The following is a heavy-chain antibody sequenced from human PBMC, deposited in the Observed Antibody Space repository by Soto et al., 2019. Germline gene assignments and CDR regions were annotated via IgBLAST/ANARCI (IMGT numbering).Heavy chain of an antibody. CDR1: GGSIRSSSYF. CDR2: INYSGIT. D-gene: IGHD3-16*02. Sequence: SETLSLTCSVSGGSIRSSSYFWAWIRQPPGKGLEWIGSINYSGITYYNPSVNSRVTMSIDTSKNQFSLKLTSVTAADTAMYYCARLRLGELSTKRYDYWGQGTLVTVSS. J-gene: IGHJ4*02. V-gene: IGHV4-39*01. CDR3: ARLRLGELSTKRYDY.